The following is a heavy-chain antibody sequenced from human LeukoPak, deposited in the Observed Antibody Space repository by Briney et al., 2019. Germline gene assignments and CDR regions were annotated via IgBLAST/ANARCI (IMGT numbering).Heavy chain of an antibody. D-gene: IGHD3-9*01. V-gene: IGHV3-23*01. CDR2: ISGSGGST. J-gene: IGHJ4*02. CDR3: ARGYFDWGVVDY. CDR1: GFTFSSYA. Sequence: GGSLRLSCAASGFTFSSYAMSWVRQAPGKGLEWVSAISGSGGSTYYADSVKGRFTISRDNAKNSLYLQMNSLRAEDTAVYYCARGYFDWGVVDYWGQGTLVTVSS.